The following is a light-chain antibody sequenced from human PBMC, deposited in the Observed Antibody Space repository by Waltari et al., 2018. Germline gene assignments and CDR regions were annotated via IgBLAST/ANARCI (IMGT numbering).Light chain of an antibody. CDR2: SND. CDR1: IHNIRNNS. Sequence: QSVLIQPPSASGTRGHRLPISCSGSIHNIRNNSLNWYQKFPGMDPKLLIHSNDQRPSGVPDRFSGAKAGFSASLAISGLQSEDEAEYFCAAWDDSLNGLVIFGGGTKLTVL. V-gene: IGLV1-44*01. J-gene: IGLJ2*01. CDR3: AAWDDSLNGLVI.